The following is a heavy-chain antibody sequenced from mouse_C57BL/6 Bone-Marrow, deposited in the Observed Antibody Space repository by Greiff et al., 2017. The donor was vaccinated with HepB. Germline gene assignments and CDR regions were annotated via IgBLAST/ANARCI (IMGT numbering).Heavy chain of an antibody. D-gene: IGHD1-1*01. Sequence: EVQVVESGPGLVKPSQSLSLTCSVTGYSITSGYYWNWIRQFPGNKLEWMGYISYDGSNNYNPSLKNRISITRDTSKNQFFLKLNSVTTEDTATYYCAIYYYGSFDYWGQGTTLTVSS. CDR2: ISYDGSN. CDR3: AIYYYGSFDY. J-gene: IGHJ2*01. V-gene: IGHV3-6*01. CDR1: GYSITSGYY.